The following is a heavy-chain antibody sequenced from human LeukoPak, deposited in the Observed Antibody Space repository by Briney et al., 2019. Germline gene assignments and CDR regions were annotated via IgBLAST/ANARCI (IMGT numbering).Heavy chain of an antibody. CDR1: GFTFSSYS. Sequence: PGGSLRLSCEVSGFTFSSYSMNWVRQAPGKGLEWVSSISSSGSYIYYADSVRGRFTISRDNAKNSLYLQMNSLRAEDTAVYYCARDGRGGVYYYDAAFDYWGQGTLVTVSS. CDR2: ISSSGSYI. V-gene: IGHV3-21*01. D-gene: IGHD3-22*01. CDR3: ARDGRGGVYYYDAAFDY. J-gene: IGHJ4*02.